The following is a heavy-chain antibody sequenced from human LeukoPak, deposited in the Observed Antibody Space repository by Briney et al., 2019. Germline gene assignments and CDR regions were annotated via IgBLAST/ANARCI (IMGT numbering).Heavy chain of an antibody. CDR3: ARSLPATVAGANWYDP. CDR1: GGSVTTTNYY. D-gene: IGHD6-19*01. CDR2: ISYSGRT. Sequence: SETLSLTCTVSGGSVTTTNYYWNWIRQPPGKGLEWIGYISYSGRTDYNPSLRSRLSMSADTSRNQLSLKLTSVTAADTAVYYCARSLPATVAGANWYDPWGQGTLVTVSS. V-gene: IGHV4-61*01. J-gene: IGHJ5*02.